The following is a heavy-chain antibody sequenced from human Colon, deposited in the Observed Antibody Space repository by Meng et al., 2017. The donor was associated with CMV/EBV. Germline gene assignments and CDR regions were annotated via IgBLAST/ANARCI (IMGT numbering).Heavy chain of an antibody. J-gene: IGHJ4*02. CDR1: GFTFSSYW. Sequence: GGSLRLSCAASGFTFSSYWMHWVRQAPGKGLVWVSRINSDGSSKTYADSVKGRFTISRDNAKNTLYLQMNSLRAEDTAVYYCARDPEQLVGGDYYFDYWGQGTLVTVSS. V-gene: IGHV3-74*03. CDR2: INSDGSSK. D-gene: IGHD6-6*01. CDR3: ARDPEQLVGGDYYFDY.